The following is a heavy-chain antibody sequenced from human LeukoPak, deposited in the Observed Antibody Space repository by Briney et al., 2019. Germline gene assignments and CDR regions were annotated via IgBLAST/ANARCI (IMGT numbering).Heavy chain of an antibody. CDR3: ARDASGYSSSWSAT. CDR1: GYTLTSYG. D-gene: IGHD6-13*01. CDR2: ISFYNGNT. Sequence: ASVKVSCKASGYTLTSYGISWVRQAPGQGLEWMGWISFYNGNTNYAQKLHGRVTMTTDTSTSTAYMELRSLRSDDTAVYYCARDASGYSSSWSATWGQGTLVTVSS. J-gene: IGHJ5*02. V-gene: IGHV1-18*01.